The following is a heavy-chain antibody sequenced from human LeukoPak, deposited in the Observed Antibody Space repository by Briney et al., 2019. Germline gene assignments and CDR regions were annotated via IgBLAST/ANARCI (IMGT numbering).Heavy chain of an antibody. J-gene: IGHJ4*01. D-gene: IGHD1-14*01. V-gene: IGHV5-51*01. CDR3: ARQGLPGTYTY. Sequence: GESLKISCQGSGYIFTSDWIAWVRQMPGKGLEWMGIIYPGGSDTRYSPSFQVHVTISADKSISTAYLQWTSLKASDTAMYYCARQGLPGTYTYWGQGTLVSVSS. CDR1: GYIFTSDW. CDR2: IYPGGSDT.